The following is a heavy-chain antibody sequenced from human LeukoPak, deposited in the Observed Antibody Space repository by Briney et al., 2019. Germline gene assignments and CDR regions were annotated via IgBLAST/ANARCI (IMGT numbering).Heavy chain of an antibody. V-gene: IGHV3-53*01. CDR1: GSTVSSNY. J-gene: IGHJ4*02. CDR2: IYSGGST. Sequence: GGSLRLSCAASGSTVSSNYMSWVRQAPGKGLEWVSVIYSGGSTYYADSVKGRFTISRDNSKNTLYLQMNSLRAEDTAVYYCARANRYSYAAYSFDYWGQGTLVTVSS. CDR3: ARANRYSYAAYSFDY. D-gene: IGHD5-18*01.